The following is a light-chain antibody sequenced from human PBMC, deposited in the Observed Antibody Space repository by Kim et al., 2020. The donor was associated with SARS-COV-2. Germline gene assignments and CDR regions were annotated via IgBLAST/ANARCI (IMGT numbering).Light chain of an antibody. CDR1: QDIRND. CDR3: LQQSTYPIK. J-gene: IGKJ5*01. CDR2: GAS. V-gene: IGKV1-17*01. Sequence: DIQMTQSPSSLSASVGDRVTITCRASQDIRNDLGWYQQNPGRAPKRLIYGASSLQSGVPSRFSGSGSGTEFTLTISSVQPEDFATYFCLQQSTYPIKFGQGTRMEIK.